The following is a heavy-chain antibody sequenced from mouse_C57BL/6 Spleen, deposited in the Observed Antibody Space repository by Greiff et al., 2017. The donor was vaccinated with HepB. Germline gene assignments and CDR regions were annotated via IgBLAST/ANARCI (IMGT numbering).Heavy chain of an antibody. CDR3: TTTVVARYFDY. D-gene: IGHD1-1*01. CDR2: IDPETGGT. CDR1: GYTFTDYE. Sequence: QVQLQQSGAELVRPGASVTLSCKASGYTFTDYEMHWVKQTPVHGLEWIGAIDPETGGTAYNQKFKDKAILTADKSSSTAYMELRSLTSEDSAVYSCTTTVVARYFDYWGQGTTLTVSS. V-gene: IGHV1-15*01. J-gene: IGHJ2*01.